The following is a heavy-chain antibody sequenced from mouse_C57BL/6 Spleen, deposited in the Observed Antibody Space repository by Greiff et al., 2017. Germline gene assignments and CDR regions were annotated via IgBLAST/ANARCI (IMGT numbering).Heavy chain of an antibody. J-gene: IGHJ3*01. V-gene: IGHV1-4*01. Sequence: VQLQQSGAELARPGASVKMSCKASGYTFTSYTMHWVKQRPGQGLEWIGYINPSSGYTKYNQKFKDKATLTADKSSSTAYMQLSSLTSEDSAVYCCARSLYDYDVWFAYWGQGTLVTVSA. CDR3: ARSLYDYDVWFAY. CDR1: GYTFTSYT. CDR2: INPSSGYT. D-gene: IGHD2-4*01.